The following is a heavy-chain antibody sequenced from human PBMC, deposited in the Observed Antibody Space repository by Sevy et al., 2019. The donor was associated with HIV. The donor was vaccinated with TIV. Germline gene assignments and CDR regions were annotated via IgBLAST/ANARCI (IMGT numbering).Heavy chain of an antibody. CDR3: ARVDFWSGYYPLAVHYYYGMDV. Sequence: GGSLRLSCAASGFTFSSYWMHWVRQAPGKGLVWVSRINSDGSSTSYADSVKGRFTISRDNAKNTLYLQMNSLRAEDTAVYYCARVDFWSGYYPLAVHYYYGMDVWGQGTTVTVSS. D-gene: IGHD3-3*01. V-gene: IGHV3-74*01. CDR1: GFTFSSYW. CDR2: INSDGSST. J-gene: IGHJ6*02.